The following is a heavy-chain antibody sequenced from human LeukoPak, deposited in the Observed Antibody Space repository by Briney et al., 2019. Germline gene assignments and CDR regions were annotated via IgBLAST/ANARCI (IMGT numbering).Heavy chain of an antibody. CDR3: AKGSCSGTSCYSDY. J-gene: IGHJ4*02. D-gene: IGHD2-2*02. V-gene: IGHV3-30-3*01. Sequence: PGGSLRLSCAASGFTFSSYAMHWVRQAPGKGLEWVAVISYDGSNKYYADSVKGRFTISRDNSKNTLYLQMNSLRAEDTAIYYCAKGSCSGTSCYSDYWGQGTLVTVSS. CDR1: GFTFSSYA. CDR2: ISYDGSNK.